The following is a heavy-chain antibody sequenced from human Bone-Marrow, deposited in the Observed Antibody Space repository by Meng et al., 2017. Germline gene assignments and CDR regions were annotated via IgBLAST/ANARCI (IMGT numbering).Heavy chain of an antibody. J-gene: IGHJ5*02. D-gene: IGHD3-10*01. V-gene: IGHV3-23*01. CDR3: ATLFTRGWFDP. CDR1: GFTFSSYA. CDR2: ISGSGGST. Sequence: GGSLRLSCATSGFTFSSYAMSWVRQAPGKGLEWVSAISGSGGSTYYADSVKGRFTISRDNSKNTLYLQMNSLRAEDTAVYYCATLFTRGWFDPWGQGTLVTVSS.